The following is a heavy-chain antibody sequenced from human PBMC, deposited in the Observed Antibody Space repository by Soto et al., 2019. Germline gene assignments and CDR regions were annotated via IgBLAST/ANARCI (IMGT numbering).Heavy chain of an antibody. Sequence: QMQLQESGPGLVKPSATLSLICSVSGDSITAYYLSWLRQSPGKELEWIGYIYHNGETNYNPSLKSRVTISADTSKTEFSLRLSSVTAADTGVYYCARDKGGEFLKVSGMDVWGQGTTVIVSS. V-gene: IGHV4-59*01. J-gene: IGHJ6*02. CDR1: GDSITAYY. D-gene: IGHD3-10*01. CDR3: ARDKGGEFLKVSGMDV. CDR2: IYHNGET.